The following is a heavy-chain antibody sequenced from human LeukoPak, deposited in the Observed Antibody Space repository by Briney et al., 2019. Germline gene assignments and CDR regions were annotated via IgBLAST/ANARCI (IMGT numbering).Heavy chain of an antibody. D-gene: IGHD2-21*02. CDR1: GFIFSNYW. Sequence: GGSLRLSCVASGFIFSNYWMSWVRQAPGKGLEWVANINQDGSEEYYVDSLKGRFTISRDNAKNSLYLQMNSLRAEDTAVYYCARVCGGDCWYAFDIWGQGTMVTVSS. V-gene: IGHV3-7*04. CDR3: ARVCGGDCWYAFDI. CDR2: INQDGSEE. J-gene: IGHJ3*02.